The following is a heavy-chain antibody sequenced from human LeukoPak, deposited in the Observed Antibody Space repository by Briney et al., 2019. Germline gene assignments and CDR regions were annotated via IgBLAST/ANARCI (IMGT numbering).Heavy chain of an antibody. J-gene: IGHJ5*02. CDR1: GYAFTNYG. Sequence: ASVEVSCKASGYAFTNYGISWVRQAPGQGLEWMGWISAYNGNTKYAQKLQGRVTMTTDTSTSTAYMELRSLRSDDTAVYYCARDWYCSGGSCYDCFDPWGQGTLVTVSS. CDR2: ISAYNGNT. CDR3: ARDWYCSGGSCYDCFDP. V-gene: IGHV1-18*01. D-gene: IGHD2-15*01.